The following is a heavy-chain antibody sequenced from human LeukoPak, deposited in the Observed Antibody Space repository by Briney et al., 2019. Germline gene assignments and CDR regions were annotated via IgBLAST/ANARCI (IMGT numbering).Heavy chain of an antibody. CDR3: ARGRDIVVVPAAMSFDY. CDR2: INHSGST. D-gene: IGHD2-2*01. CDR1: GGSFSGYY. Sequence: SETLSLTCAVYGGSFSGYYWSWIRQPPGKGLEWIGEINHSGSTNYNPSLKSRVTISVDTSKSQFSLKLSSVTAADTAVYYCARGRDIVVVPAAMSFDYWGQGTLVTVSS. V-gene: IGHV4-34*01. J-gene: IGHJ4*02.